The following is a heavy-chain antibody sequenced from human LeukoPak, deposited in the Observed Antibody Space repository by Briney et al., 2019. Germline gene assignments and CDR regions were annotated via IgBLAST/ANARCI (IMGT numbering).Heavy chain of an antibody. CDR3: ARGPRRGSSGWYGGWYYFDY. Sequence: SETLSLTCAVYGGSFSGYYWSWIRQPPGKGLEWIGEINHSGSTNYNPSLKSRVAISVDTSKNQFSLKLSSVTAADTAVYYCARGPRRGSSGWYGGWYYFDYWGQGTQVTVSS. V-gene: IGHV4-34*01. CDR2: INHSGST. CDR1: GGSFSGYY. J-gene: IGHJ4*02. D-gene: IGHD6-19*01.